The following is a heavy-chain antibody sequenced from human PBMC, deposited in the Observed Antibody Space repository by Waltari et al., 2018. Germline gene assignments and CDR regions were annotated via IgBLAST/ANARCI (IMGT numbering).Heavy chain of an antibody. CDR3: ARGRDVFANFDYNWFDP. J-gene: IGHJ5*02. D-gene: IGHD3-3*01. CDR1: GYTFINYE. Sequence: QVQLVQTGAEVLRPGAAVKVSCQASGYTFINYEINWVRQAAGQGLEWMGWGKSNRGTTAYAQKFHGRISLTWDTFTRTAYMELSNLRTDDTAVVYCARGRDVFANFDYNWFDPWGQGTLVTVSS. V-gene: IGHV1-8*02. CDR2: GKSNRGTT.